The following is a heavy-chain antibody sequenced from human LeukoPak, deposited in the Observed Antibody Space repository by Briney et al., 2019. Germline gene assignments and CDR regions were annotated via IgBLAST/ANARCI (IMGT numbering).Heavy chain of an antibody. D-gene: IGHD3-22*01. V-gene: IGHV4-59*01. CDR2: ISYRGST. J-gene: IGHJ4*02. CDR1: GHSISRYY. Sequence: SETLTLTCTVSGHSISRYYWRWVREPPGKALEWVGDISYRGSTKYNPSLKGRVTISVDTSKNQFSMKLSCVTAADTAVYYCARDAMGYDSIPPDCWGQGTTVTVSS. CDR3: ARDAMGYDSIPPDC.